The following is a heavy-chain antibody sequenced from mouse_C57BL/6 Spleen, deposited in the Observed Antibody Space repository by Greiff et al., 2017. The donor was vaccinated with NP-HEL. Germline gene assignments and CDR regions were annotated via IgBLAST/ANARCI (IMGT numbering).Heavy chain of an antibody. CDR1: GYTFTDYN. J-gene: IGHJ1*03. CDR3: ARVVATPYWYFDV. V-gene: IGHV1-18*01. CDR2: INPNNGGT. Sequence: EVQLQQSGPELVKPGASVKIPCKASGYTFTDYNMDWVKQSHGKSLEWIGDINPNNGGTIYNQKFKGKATLTVDTSSSTAYMELRSLTSEDTAVYYCARVVATPYWYFDVWGTGTTVTVSS. D-gene: IGHD1-1*01.